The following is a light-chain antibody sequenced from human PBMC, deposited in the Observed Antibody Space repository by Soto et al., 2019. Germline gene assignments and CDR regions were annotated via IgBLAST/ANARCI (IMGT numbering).Light chain of an antibody. CDR2: GAS. J-gene: IGKJ4*01. V-gene: IGKV1-27*01. Sequence: DIQMTQSPSSLSASVGDRVTITCRASQGISNYLAWYQQMPGKVPKVLIYGASTLQSGVPSRFSGSGSGTDFTLTISSLQPEDVATCQKYNSVPLTFGGGTKVVIK. CDR3: QKYNSVPLT. CDR1: QGISNY.